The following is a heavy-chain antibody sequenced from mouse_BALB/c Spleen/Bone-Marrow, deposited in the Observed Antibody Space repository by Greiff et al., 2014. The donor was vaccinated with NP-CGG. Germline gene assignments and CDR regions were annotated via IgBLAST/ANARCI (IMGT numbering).Heavy chain of an antibody. CDR2: IWADGST. CDR3: ARITSATGAMDY. J-gene: IGHJ4*01. Sequence: VQLQQSGPGLVAPSQSLSITCTVSGFSLTYYGVHWVRQPPGKGLEWLGVIWADGSTNYNSALMSRLSISKDNSKSQVFFKTNSLQTDDTAMYYCARITSATGAMDYWGQGTSVTVSS. D-gene: IGHD1-2*01. CDR1: GFSLTYYG. V-gene: IGHV2-9*02.